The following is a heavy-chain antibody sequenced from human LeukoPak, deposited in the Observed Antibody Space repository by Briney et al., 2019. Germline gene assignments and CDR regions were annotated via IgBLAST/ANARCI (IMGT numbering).Heavy chain of an antibody. J-gene: IGHJ4*02. Sequence: GESLKISCKGSGYSFTSYWIGWVRQMPGKGLEWMGIIYPGDSDTRYSPPFQGQVTISADKSISTAYLQWSSLKASDTAMYYCARQRGIGYDSSGRLEYYFDYWGQGTLVTVSS. V-gene: IGHV5-51*01. CDR3: ARQRGIGYDSSGRLEYYFDY. D-gene: IGHD3-22*01. CDR2: IYPGDSDT. CDR1: GYSFTSYW.